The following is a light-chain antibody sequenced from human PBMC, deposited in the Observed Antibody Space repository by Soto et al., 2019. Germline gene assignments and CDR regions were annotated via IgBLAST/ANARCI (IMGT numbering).Light chain of an antibody. CDR1: QSINNN. CDR3: QQYNNWPPLT. V-gene: IGKV3-15*01. J-gene: IGKJ4*01. CDR2: GAS. Sequence: EIVMTQSPATLSVSPGERATLSCRASQSINNNLAWYQQKPGQAPRLLIYGASTGATGIPARFSDSGSGTEFTLTISSLQSEDFAVYYCQQYNNWPPLTFGGGTKVEIK.